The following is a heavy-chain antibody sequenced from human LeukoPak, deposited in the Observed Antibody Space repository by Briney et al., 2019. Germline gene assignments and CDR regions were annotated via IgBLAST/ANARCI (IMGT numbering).Heavy chain of an antibody. Sequence: SETLSLTCAVYGGSFSGYYWSWIRQPPGKGLEWIGEINHSGSTNYNPSLKSRVTISVDTSKNQFSLKLSSVTAADTAVYYCARGLDIVVVPAAKFACWFDPWGQGTLVAVSS. CDR1: GGSFSGYY. V-gene: IGHV4-34*01. CDR2: INHSGST. J-gene: IGHJ5*02. D-gene: IGHD2-2*01. CDR3: ARGLDIVVVPAAKFACWFDP.